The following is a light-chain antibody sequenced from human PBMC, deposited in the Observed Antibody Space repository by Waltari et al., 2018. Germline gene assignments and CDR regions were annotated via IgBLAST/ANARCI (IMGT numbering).Light chain of an antibody. CDR1: QNVLYRSNNKNY. J-gene: IGKJ2*01. CDR2: WTS. Sequence: DIVMNQSPEYLAVSLGERATINCKSSQNVLYRSNNKNYLAWYQHKPGQPPKLLIYWTSTRESGVPDRFSGSGSGTDFTLTISSLQAEYVAVYYCQQYYTTPHTFGQGTKLEIK. CDR3: QQYYTTPHT. V-gene: IGKV4-1*01.